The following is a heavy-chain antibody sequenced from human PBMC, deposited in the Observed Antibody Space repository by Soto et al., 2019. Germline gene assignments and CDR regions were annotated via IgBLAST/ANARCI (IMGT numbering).Heavy chain of an antibody. CDR1: GGSISSGGYY. CDR3: ARGLHLGQIDY. CDR2: IYYSGST. D-gene: IGHD3-16*01. J-gene: IGHJ4*02. V-gene: IGHV4-31*03. Sequence: SETLSLTCTVSGGSISSGGYYWSWIRQHPGKGLEWIGYIYYSGSTYYNPSLKSRVTISVDTSKNQFSLKLSSVTAADTAVYYCARGLHLGQIDYWGQGTLVTVSS.